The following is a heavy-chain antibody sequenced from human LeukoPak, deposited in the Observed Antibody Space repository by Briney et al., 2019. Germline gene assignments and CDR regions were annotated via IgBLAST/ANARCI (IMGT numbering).Heavy chain of an antibody. CDR1: GYTFTTYG. D-gene: IGHD1-1*01. Sequence: ASVKVSCKASGYTFTTYGISWVRQAPGQGLEWMGWISAYNNNTKNARKSQGRVTMTTDTSTSTAYMELRSLRSGDTAVYYCARRLERHHDFDYWGQGTQVTVSS. V-gene: IGHV1-18*01. CDR3: ARRLERHHDFDY. CDR2: ISAYNNNT. J-gene: IGHJ4*02.